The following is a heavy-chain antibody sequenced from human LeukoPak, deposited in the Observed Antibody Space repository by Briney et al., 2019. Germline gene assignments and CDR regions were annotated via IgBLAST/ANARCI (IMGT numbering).Heavy chain of an antibody. CDR3: AKDYSDSRVADVFFEY. V-gene: IGHV3-23*01. J-gene: IGHJ4*02. D-gene: IGHD2-15*01. Sequence: GGSPRLSCAASGLTFSDYAMSWFRQAPGKGLEWVSGITSGFTPHYADSVKGRFTISRDNSKNMFHLQLNSLRAEDTAVYYCAKDYSDSRVADVFFEYWGQGTLVTVSS. CDR2: ITSGFTP. CDR1: GLTFSDYA.